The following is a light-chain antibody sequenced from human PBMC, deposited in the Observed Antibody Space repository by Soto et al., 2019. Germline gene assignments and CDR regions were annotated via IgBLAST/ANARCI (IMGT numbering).Light chain of an antibody. V-gene: IGLV2-11*01. Sequence: QSALTQPRSVSWSPGQSVTVSCTGTSSDVGGYNYVSWYQQHPGKAPKLMIYDVSKRPSGVPDRFSGSKSGNTASLTISGLQAEDEADYYCSSYTSSSTLYVFGTGTKVTVL. CDR2: DVS. CDR1: SSDVGGYNY. J-gene: IGLJ1*01. CDR3: SSYTSSSTLYV.